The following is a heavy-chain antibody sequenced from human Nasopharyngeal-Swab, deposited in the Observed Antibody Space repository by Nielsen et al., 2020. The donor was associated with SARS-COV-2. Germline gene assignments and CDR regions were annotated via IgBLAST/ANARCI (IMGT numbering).Heavy chain of an antibody. Sequence: SETLSLTCTVSGGSISSSSYYWGWIRQPPGKGLEWIGSIYYSGSTYYNPSLKSRVTISVDKSKNQFSLKLSSVTAADTAVYYCARGVANPIVVVTGWCWFDPWGQGTLVTVSS. V-gene: IGHV4-39*07. CDR2: IYYSGST. CDR3: ARGVANPIVVVTGWCWFDP. J-gene: IGHJ5*02. CDR1: GGSISSSSYY. D-gene: IGHD2-21*02.